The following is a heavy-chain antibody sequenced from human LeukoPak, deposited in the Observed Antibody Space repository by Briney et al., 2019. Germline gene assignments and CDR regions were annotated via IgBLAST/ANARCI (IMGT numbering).Heavy chain of an antibody. CDR3: ARDRLVLDAFDI. D-gene: IGHD6-6*01. J-gene: IGHJ3*02. CDR1: GGSISSGSYY. V-gene: IGHV4-61*02. Sequence: SETLSLTCTVSGGSISSGSYYWSCIRQPAGKGLEWIGRIYTSGSTNYNPSLKSRVTMSVDTSKNQFSLKLSSVTAADTAVYYCARDRLVLDAFDIWGQGTMVTVSS. CDR2: IYTSGST.